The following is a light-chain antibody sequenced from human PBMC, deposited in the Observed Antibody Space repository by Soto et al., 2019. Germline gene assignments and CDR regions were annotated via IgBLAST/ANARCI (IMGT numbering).Light chain of an antibody. V-gene: IGKV1D-13*01. J-gene: IGKJ5*01. CDR2: AAS. Sequence: IQMTQSPSSLSVSVGDRVTITCRASQGIGGFLNWYQQKLGKAPKLLIYAASSLQSGVPSRFSGSGSGTDFTLTISSLQPEDFATYYCQQFSNYPHVFGQGTRLEIK. CDR3: QQFSNYPHV. CDR1: QGIGGF.